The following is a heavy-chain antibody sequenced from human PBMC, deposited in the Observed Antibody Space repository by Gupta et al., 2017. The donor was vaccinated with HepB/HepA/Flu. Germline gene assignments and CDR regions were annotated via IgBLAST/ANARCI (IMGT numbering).Heavy chain of an antibody. V-gene: IGHV4-4*02. CDR3: ARLGRGMLLAGWGYFDY. D-gene: IGHD6-19*01. J-gene: IGHJ4*02. CDR1: GGSISSSNW. CDR2: IYHSGST. Sequence: QVQLQESGPGLVKPSGTLSLTCAVSGGSISSSNWWSWVRQPPGKGLEWIGEIYHSGSTNYNPSLKSRVTISVDKSKNQFSLKLSSVTAADTAVYYCARLGRGMLLAGWGYFDYWGQGTLVTVSS.